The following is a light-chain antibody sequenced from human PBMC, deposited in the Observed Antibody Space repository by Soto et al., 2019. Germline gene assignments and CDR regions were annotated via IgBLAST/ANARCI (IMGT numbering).Light chain of an antibody. CDR3: QQYNNWPPLT. J-gene: IGKJ4*01. CDR2: GAS. Sequence: EIVMTQSPATLSVSPGEGATLSCRANQSVSSDLAWYQQKPGQAPRLLIYGASTRATGIPARFSGSGSGTEFTLTISSLQSEDFAVYYCQQYNNWPPLTFGGGTKVGIK. CDR1: QSVSSD. V-gene: IGKV3-15*01.